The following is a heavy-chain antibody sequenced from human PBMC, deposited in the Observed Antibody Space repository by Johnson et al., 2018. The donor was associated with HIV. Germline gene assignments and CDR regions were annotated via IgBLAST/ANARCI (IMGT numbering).Heavy chain of an antibody. Sequence: VSLVESGGGVVQPGRSLRLSCAASGFTFSSYGMHWVRQAPGKGLEWVAVIWYAGGTTDYADSVKGRFTISRDNFKNTLYLQMNSLRVEDTAVYFCAKQGSDPPLWGQGTLVTVSS. CDR3: AKQGSDPPL. V-gene: IGHV3-33*06. CDR1: GFTFSSYG. CDR2: IWYAGGTT. J-gene: IGHJ3*01.